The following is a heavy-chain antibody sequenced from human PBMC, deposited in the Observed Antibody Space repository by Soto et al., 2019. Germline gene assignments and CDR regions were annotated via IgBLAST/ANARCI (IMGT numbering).Heavy chain of an antibody. CDR2: IIPIFGTA. Sequence: QVQLVQSGAEVKKPGSSVKVSCKASGGTFSSYAISWVRQAPGQGLEWMGGIIPIFGTANYAQKFQGRVTITADESTSTACMERSSLRSEDTAVYYCAIGRAGMATILDAFDIWGQGTMVTVSS. CDR3: AIGRAGMATILDAFDI. D-gene: IGHD5-12*01. J-gene: IGHJ3*02. CDR1: GGTFSSYA. V-gene: IGHV1-69*01.